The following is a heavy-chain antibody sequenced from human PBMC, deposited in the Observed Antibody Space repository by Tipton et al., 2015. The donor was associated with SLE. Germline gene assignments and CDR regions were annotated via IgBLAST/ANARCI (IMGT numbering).Heavy chain of an antibody. D-gene: IGHD6-19*01. Sequence: TLSLTCTVSGGSISTVSNYWSWIRQHPGKGLEWIGYIYYSGNTYCNPSLKSRVTISLDTSKNQFSLKLSSVTAADTAVFYCARVTGHSSGWYGWVDYWGQGTLVTVSS. CDR2: IYYSGNT. J-gene: IGHJ4*02. CDR1: GGSISTVSNY. V-gene: IGHV4-31*03. CDR3: ARVTGHSSGWYGWVDY.